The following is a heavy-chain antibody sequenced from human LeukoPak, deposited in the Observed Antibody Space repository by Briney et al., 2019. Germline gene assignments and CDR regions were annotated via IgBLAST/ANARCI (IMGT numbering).Heavy chain of an antibody. V-gene: IGHV3-23*01. J-gene: IGHJ3*02. CDR1: GFTFSSYA. CDR3: AKDLGYSSAWYFGAFDI. CDR2: ISGSGGST. Sequence: GGSLRLSCAASGFTFSSYAMSWVRQAPGKGLEWVSAISGSGGSTYYADSVKGRFTISRDNSKNTLSLQMNSLRAEDTAEYYCAKDLGYSSAWYFGAFDIWGQGTMVTVSS. D-gene: IGHD6-19*01.